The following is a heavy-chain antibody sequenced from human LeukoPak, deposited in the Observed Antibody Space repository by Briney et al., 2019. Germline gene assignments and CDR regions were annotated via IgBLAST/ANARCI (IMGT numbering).Heavy chain of an antibody. Sequence: GGSLRLSCAASGFTFSSYAMSWVRQAPGKGLEWVSAISGSGGSTYYADSVKGRFTISRDNSKNTLYLQMNGLRAEDTAVYYCAKASSPIVVPAATFDYWGQGTLVTVSS. CDR2: ISGSGGST. J-gene: IGHJ4*02. CDR3: AKASSPIVVPAATFDY. V-gene: IGHV3-23*01. D-gene: IGHD2-2*01. CDR1: GFTFSSYA.